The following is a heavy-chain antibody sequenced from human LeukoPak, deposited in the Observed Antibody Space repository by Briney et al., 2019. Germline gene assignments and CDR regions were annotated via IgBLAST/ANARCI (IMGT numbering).Heavy chain of an antibody. CDR1: GFTFSSYS. J-gene: IGHJ6*04. CDR3: AELGITMIGGV. CDR2: ITSSGRYI. D-gene: IGHD3-10*02. Sequence: GGSLRLSCAASGFTFSSYSMNWVRQAPGKGPEWVSSITSSGRYIYYADSVKGRFTISRDNAKNSLYLQMNSLRAEDTAVYYCAELGITMIGGVWGKGTTVTISS. V-gene: IGHV3-21*01.